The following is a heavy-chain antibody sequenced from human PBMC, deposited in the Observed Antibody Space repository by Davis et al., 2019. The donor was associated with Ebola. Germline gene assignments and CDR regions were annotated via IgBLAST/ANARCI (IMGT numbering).Heavy chain of an antibody. Sequence: GESLKISCAASGFTFSSYWMSWVRQAPGKGLEWVASIKQDGSEKYYVDSVKGRFTISRDNAKNSLYLQMNSLRAEDTAVYYCARDCSGSSTSCYLFHYYYMDVWGKGTTVTVS. J-gene: IGHJ6*03. CDR2: IKQDGSEK. V-gene: IGHV3-7*01. CDR1: GFTFSSYW. CDR3: ARDCSGSSTSCYLFHYYYMDV. D-gene: IGHD2-2*01.